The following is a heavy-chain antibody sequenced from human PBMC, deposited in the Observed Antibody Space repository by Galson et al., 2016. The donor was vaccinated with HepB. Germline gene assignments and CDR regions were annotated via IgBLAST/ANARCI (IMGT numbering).Heavy chain of an antibody. J-gene: IGHJ3*01. D-gene: IGHD4-23*01. V-gene: IGHV3-49*03. CDR3: TRGGADGKAFDL. CDR2: IRSKAYGGTT. CDR1: GFTFDDYA. Sequence: SLRLSCAASGFTFDDYAMTWFRQAPGQGLEWVGMIRSKAYGGTTEYAALVKGTLSISRDDSKSIAYLQMNSLKTEDTAVYYCTRGGADGKAFDLWGQGTMVSVSS.